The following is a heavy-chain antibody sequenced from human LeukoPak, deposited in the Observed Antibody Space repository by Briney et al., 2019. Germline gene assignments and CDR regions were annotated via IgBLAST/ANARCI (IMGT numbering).Heavy chain of an antibody. D-gene: IGHD3-22*01. CDR2: IIPIFGTA. Sequence: GASVKVSCKASGGTFSIYVISWVRQAPGQGLEWMGGIIPIFGTANYAQKFQGRVTITADESTSTAYTELSSLRSGDTAVYYCASCDSSGYYYPMDYWGQGTLVTVSS. V-gene: IGHV1-69*13. CDR1: GGTFSIYV. CDR3: ASCDSSGYYYPMDY. J-gene: IGHJ4*02.